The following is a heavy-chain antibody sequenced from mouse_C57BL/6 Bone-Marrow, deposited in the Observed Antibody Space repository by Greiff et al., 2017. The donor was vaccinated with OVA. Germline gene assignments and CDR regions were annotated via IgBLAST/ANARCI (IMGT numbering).Heavy chain of an antibody. D-gene: IGHD1-1*01. CDR1: GFTFSSYA. Sequence: EVQRVESGGGLVKPGGSLKLSCAASGFTFSSYAMSWVRQTPEKRLEWVATISDGGSYTYYPDNVKGRFTISRDNAKNNLYLQMSHLKSEDTAKYYCARGPITTGYFDVWGTGTTVTVSS. CDR3: ARGPITTGYFDV. J-gene: IGHJ1*03. V-gene: IGHV5-4*01. CDR2: ISDGGSYT.